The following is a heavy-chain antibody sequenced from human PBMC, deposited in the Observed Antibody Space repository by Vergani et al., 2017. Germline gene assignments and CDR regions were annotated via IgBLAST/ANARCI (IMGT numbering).Heavy chain of an antibody. CDR3: AKDWLRVAPLGYYHYGMDV. Sequence: QVQLVESGGGVVQPGGSLRLSCAASRFTLRSYGMHWARQAPDKGLEGVAFIRHDGTKKNYADSVKGRFTISRDNSKNTLDLQMNSLRGEDTAVYYCAKDWLRVAPLGYYHYGMDVWGQGTTVTVSS. CDR2: IRHDGTKK. J-gene: IGHJ6*02. D-gene: IGHD2-15*01. CDR1: RFTLRSYG. V-gene: IGHV3-30*02.